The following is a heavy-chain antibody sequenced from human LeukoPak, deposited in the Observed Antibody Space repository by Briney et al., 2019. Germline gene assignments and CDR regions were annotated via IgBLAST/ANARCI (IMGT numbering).Heavy chain of an antibody. CDR1: GGSISSYY. Sequence: KPSVNPALTCTGSGGSISSYYWGWIPQPPGKGLEWIGYIHYSGSANYNPSLKSRVTISVDTSRNQFSLKLSSVTAADTAVYYCARDQSQKGDAFDIWGQGTLVTVSS. J-gene: IGHJ3*02. V-gene: IGHV4-59*01. CDR3: ARDQSQKGDAFDI. CDR2: IHYSGSA.